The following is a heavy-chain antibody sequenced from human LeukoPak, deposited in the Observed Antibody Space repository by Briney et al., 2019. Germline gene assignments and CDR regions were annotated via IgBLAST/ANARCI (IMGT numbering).Heavy chain of an antibody. J-gene: IGHJ4*02. D-gene: IGHD3-10*01. V-gene: IGHV3-11*01. CDR3: ARDYNC. CDR1: GFTFTDYY. Sequence: GGSLRLSCAASGFTFTDYYTSWIRQAPGKGLEWVSYISSSGTVISYGDSVKGRFTISRDNAKKSLYLQMNGLRAEDTAVYYCARDYNCWGQGTLVTVSS. CDR2: ISSSGTVI.